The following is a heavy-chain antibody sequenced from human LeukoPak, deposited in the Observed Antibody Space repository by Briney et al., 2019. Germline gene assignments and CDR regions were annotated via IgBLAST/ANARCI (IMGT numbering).Heavy chain of an antibody. V-gene: IGHV1-69*13. CDR3: ARVSDSGSSTGPFDY. Sequence: ASVKVSCKASGGTFSSYAISWVRQAPGQGLEWMGGIIPIFGTANYAQKFQGRVTITADESTSTAYMELGSLRSEDTAVYYCARVSDSGSSTGPFDYWGQGTLVTVSS. D-gene: IGHD1-26*01. CDR1: GGTFSSYA. J-gene: IGHJ4*02. CDR2: IIPIFGTA.